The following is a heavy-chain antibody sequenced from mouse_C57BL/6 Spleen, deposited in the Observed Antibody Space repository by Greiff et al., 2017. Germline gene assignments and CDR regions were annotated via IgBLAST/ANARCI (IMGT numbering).Heavy chain of an antibody. CDR2: IDPSDSET. CDR1: GYTFTSYW. J-gene: IGHJ4*01. D-gene: IGHD2-1*01. Sequence: VQLQQPGAELVRPGSSVKLSCKASGYTFTSYWMHWVKQRPIQGLEWIGNIDPSDSETHYNQKFKDKATLTVDKSSSTAYMQLSSLTSEDSAVDYCARKGYYGNYEAMDYWGQGTSVTVSS. CDR3: ARKGYYGNYEAMDY. V-gene: IGHV1-52*01.